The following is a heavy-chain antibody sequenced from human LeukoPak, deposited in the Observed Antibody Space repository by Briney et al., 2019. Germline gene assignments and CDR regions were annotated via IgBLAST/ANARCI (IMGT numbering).Heavy chain of an antibody. CDR3: ARDDIGFLEWYIIRECIYYYYGMDV. CDR1: GFTFSTYG. V-gene: IGHV3-33*01. Sequence: PGGSLRLSCAASGFTFSTYGMHWVPQAPGKGREGVAVIWYDGSNKYYADSGKGRFTISRDNSKSTLYLQMDSLRTQDTAVYYCARDDIGFLEWYIIRECIYYYYGMDVWGQGTTVTVSS. J-gene: IGHJ6*02. CDR2: IWYDGSNK. D-gene: IGHD3-3*01.